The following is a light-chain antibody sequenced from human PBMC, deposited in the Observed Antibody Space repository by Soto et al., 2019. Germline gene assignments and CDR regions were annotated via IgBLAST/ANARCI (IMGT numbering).Light chain of an antibody. J-gene: IGLJ2*01. Sequence: QSALTQPASVSGSPGQSITISCTGTSSDVGGYNYVSWYQQHPGKAPKLMIYDVSNRPSGVSNRFSGSKSGNTASLTISGLQAEDEADYYCSSYTSSSTGVFGGGTKVNVL. V-gene: IGLV2-14*01. CDR1: SSDVGGYNY. CDR2: DVS. CDR3: SSYTSSSTGV.